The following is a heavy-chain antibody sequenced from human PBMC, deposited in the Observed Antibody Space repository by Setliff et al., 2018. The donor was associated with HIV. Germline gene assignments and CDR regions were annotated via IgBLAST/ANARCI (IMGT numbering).Heavy chain of an antibody. V-gene: IGHV3-53*01. J-gene: IGHJ6*02. D-gene: IGHD3-3*01. CDR1: GFTVSSNY. CDR3: ARVGDYNFWSGYKYNYYYGMDV. Sequence: GESLRLSCAASGFTVSSNYMSWVRQARGKGLEWVSVIYSGGSTYYADSVKGRFTISRDNSKNTLYLQMNSLRAEDTAVYYCARVGDYNFWSGYKYNYYYGMDVWGQGTTVTVSS. CDR2: IYSGGST.